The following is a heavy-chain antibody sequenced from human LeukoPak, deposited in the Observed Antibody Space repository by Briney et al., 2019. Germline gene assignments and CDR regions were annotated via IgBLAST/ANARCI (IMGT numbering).Heavy chain of an antibody. D-gene: IGHD4-11*01. CDR1: GFNFSKND. V-gene: IGHV3-13*01. CDR2: IGVGGDT. J-gene: IGHJ4*02. Sequence: GGSLRLSCVASGFNFSKNDMHWVRQTTERGLEWVSAIGVGGDTYYADPVKGRFTISRENGKNSVYLQMNSLRAGGTAVYFCAKAFDYNGLRGEGGSFDCWGQGALVTVSS. CDR3: AKAFDYNGLRGEGGSFDC.